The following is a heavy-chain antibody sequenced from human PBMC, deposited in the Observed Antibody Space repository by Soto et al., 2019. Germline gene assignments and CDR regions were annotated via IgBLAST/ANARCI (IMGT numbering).Heavy chain of an antibody. Sequence: SVKVSCKASGYTFTSYGISGVRQAPGQGLEWMVCISAYNGNTNYAQKIQGRVTMTTDTSTSTAYMQLRSLRSDDPAVYYCGRAPRGYDFWSGYWYMDVWG. J-gene: IGHJ6*03. CDR1: GYTFTSYG. CDR2: ISAYNGNT. V-gene: IGHV1-18*01. CDR3: GRAPRGYDFWSGYWYMDV. D-gene: IGHD3-3*01.